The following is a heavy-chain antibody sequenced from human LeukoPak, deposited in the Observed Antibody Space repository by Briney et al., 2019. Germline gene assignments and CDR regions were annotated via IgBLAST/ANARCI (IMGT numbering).Heavy chain of an antibody. J-gene: IGHJ6*02. V-gene: IGHV3-15*01. D-gene: IGHD2-2*01. Sequence: TGGSLRLSCAASGFTFSNAWMSWVRQAPGKGLEWVGRIKSKTDGGTTDYAAPVKGRFTISRDDSKNTLYLQMNSLKTEDTAVYYCTRGVVPAAMAGYYYYGMDVWGQGTTVTVSS. CDR1: GFTFSNAW. CDR2: IKSKTDGGTT. CDR3: TRGVVPAAMAGYYYYGMDV.